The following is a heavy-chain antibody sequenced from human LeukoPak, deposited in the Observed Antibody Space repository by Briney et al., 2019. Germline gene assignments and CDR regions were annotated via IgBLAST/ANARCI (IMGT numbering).Heavy chain of an antibody. CDR2: IKQDGSEK. J-gene: IGHJ4*02. D-gene: IGHD1-26*01. Sequence: PGGSLRLSCAASGFTFSSYWMSWVRQAPGKGLEWVANIKQDGSEKYYVDSVKGRFTISRDNAKNSLYLQMNSLRAEDTAVYYCXXXXXSYYITYDYWGQGTLVT. CDR3: XXXXXSYYITYDY. CDR1: GFTFSSYW. V-gene: IGHV3-7*01.